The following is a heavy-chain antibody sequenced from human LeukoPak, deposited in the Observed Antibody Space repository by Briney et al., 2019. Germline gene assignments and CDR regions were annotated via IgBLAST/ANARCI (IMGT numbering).Heavy chain of an antibody. J-gene: IGHJ4*02. V-gene: IGHV3-23*01. D-gene: IGHD3-22*01. CDR2: FSASGGST. Sequence: GGPLRLSWAASGSTFNNYAMSWAPQAPGKGGEWVSPFSASGGSTYYADSVKGRFTTSRDNSKNTLYLQMNSPRAEDTAVYYCANLGRYFYDTSGYPYWGQGTLVTVSS. CDR1: GSTFNNYA. CDR3: ANLGRYFYDTSGYPY.